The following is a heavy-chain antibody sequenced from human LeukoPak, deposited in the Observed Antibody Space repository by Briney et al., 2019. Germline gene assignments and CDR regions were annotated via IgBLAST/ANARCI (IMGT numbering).Heavy chain of an antibody. CDR3: ATLRYNWNPYGMDV. Sequence: GGSLRLSCAASGFTFSSYAASWVRQAPGKGLEWVSAISGSGGSTYYADSVKGRFTISRDNSKNTLYLQMNSLRAEDTAVYYCATLRYNWNPYGMDVWGQGTTVTVSS. V-gene: IGHV3-23*01. CDR2: ISGSGGST. J-gene: IGHJ6*02. CDR1: GFTFSSYA. D-gene: IGHD1-20*01.